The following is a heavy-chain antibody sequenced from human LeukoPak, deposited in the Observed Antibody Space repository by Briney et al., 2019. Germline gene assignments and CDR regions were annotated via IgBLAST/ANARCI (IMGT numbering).Heavy chain of an antibody. CDR1: GGTFSSYA. CDR3: ARVATMVFYYMDV. J-gene: IGHJ6*03. D-gene: IGHD3-10*01. Sequence: SVKVSCKASGGTFSSYAISWVRQAPGQGLEWMVGIIPIFGTANYAQKFQGRVTMTRDTSISTAYMELSRLRSDDTAVYYCARVATMVFYYMDVWGKGTTVTVSS. V-gene: IGHV1-69*05. CDR2: IIPIFGTA.